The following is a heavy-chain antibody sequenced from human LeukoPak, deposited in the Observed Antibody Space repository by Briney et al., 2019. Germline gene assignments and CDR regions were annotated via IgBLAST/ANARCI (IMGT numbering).Heavy chain of an antibody. V-gene: IGHV3-48*03. J-gene: IGHJ4*02. CDR1: GFTFSSYE. CDR3: ARGIVGATRSDDY. CDR2: ISSSGSTI. D-gene: IGHD1-26*01. Sequence: GGSLRLSCAASGFTFSSYELNWVRQAPGKGLEWVSYISSSGSTIKYADSVKGRFTISRGSAKNSLYLQMNSLRAEDTAVYYCARGIVGATRSDDYWGQGTLVTVSS.